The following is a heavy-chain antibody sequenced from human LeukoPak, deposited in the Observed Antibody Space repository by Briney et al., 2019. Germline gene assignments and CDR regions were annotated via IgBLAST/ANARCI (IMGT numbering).Heavy chain of an antibody. CDR2: INPNSGGT. CDR1: GYTFTGYY. J-gene: IGHJ5*02. Sequence: ASVKVSCKASGYTFTGYYMHWVRQAPGQGLEWMGWINPNSGGTNYAQKFKGRVTMTRDTSISTAYMELSRLRSDDTAVYYCARVRIALNWFDPWGQGTLVTVSS. V-gene: IGHV1-2*02. D-gene: IGHD6-13*01. CDR3: ARVRIALNWFDP.